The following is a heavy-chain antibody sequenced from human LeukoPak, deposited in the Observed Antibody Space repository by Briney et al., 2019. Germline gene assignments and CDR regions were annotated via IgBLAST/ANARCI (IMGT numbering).Heavy chain of an antibody. CDR3: ATGLYDSSGYPDY. V-gene: IGHV1-8*01. Sequence: GASVKVSCKASAYTFTTYDINWVRQATGHGLEWMGWMNPNSGNTGYAQKFQGRVTMTRNTSINTAYMELSSLRSEDTAVYYCATGLYDSSGYPDYWGQGTLVTVSS. D-gene: IGHD3-22*01. CDR2: MNPNSGNT. CDR1: AYTFTTYD. J-gene: IGHJ4*02.